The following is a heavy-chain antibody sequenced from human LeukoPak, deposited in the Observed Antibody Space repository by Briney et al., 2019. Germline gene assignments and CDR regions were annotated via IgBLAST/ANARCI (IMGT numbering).Heavy chain of an antibody. D-gene: IGHD6-19*01. CDR3: ARPRGSGWSPFNS. CDR1: GGSISRSSYY. J-gene: IGHJ4*02. Sequence: SETLSLTCTVSGGSISRSSYYWGWIRQPPGKGLEWIGSIYYSGNTYYNPSLKSRVTISVDTSKNQFSLNLNSLTAADTAVYYCARPRGSGWSPFNSWGQGTLVTVSS. CDR2: IYYSGNT. V-gene: IGHV4-39*01.